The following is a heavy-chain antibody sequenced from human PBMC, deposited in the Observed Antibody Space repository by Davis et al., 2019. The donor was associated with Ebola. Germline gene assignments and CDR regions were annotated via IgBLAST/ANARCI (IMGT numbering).Heavy chain of an antibody. CDR3: ARAQFPTTSDH. Sequence: AASVKVSCKASGYTFTSYGITWVRQAPGQGLEWMGWINPHNNNTNYAQNVQGRFTMTKDTSTTTAYMEVGSLRFDDTAVYYCARAQFPTTSDHWGQGTLVTVSS. CDR1: GYTFTSYG. D-gene: IGHD1-1*01. V-gene: IGHV1-18*04. CDR2: INPHNNNT. J-gene: IGHJ4*02.